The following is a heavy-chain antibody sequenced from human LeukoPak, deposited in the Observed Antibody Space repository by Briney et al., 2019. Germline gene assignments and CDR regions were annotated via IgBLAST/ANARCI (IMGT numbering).Heavy chain of an antibody. CDR3: ARTSNPKYYYDTSGKQNWFDP. J-gene: IGHJ5*02. CDR1: GGSISSYY. V-gene: IGHV4-59*05. Sequence: PSETLSLTCTVSGGSISSYYWSWIRQPAGKGLEWIGRIYYSGSTYYNPSLKSRVTISVDTSKNQFSLKLSSVTAADTAVYYCARTSNPKYYYDTSGKQNWFDPWGQGTLVTVSS. D-gene: IGHD3-22*01. CDR2: IYYSGST.